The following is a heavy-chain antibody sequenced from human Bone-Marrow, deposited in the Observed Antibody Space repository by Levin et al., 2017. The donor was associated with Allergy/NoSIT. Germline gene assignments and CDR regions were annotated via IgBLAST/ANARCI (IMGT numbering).Heavy chain of an antibody. CDR1: GFTFSSYA. J-gene: IGHJ6*02. CDR3: ARGENGDYESLYYYGMDV. CDR2: ISYDGSNK. V-gene: IGHV3-30-3*01. Sequence: QPGGSLRLSCAASGFTFSSYAMHWVRQAPGKGLEWVAVISYDGSNKYYADSVKGRFTISRDNSKNTLYLQMNSLRAEDTAVYYCARGENGDYESLYYYGMDVWGQGTTVTVSS. D-gene: IGHD4-17*01.